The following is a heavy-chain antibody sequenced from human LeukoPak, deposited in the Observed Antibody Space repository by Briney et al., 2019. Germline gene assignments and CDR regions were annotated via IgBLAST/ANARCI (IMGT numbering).Heavy chain of an antibody. Sequence: PGGSLRLSCAASGFTFSSYGMHWVRQAPGKGLEWVTFIRYDGSNKFYADSVKGRFTISRDNAKNSLYLQMNSLRAEDTAVYYCARDSPNYYDSSGYYYGSPAHSNDYWGQGTLVTVSS. CDR2: IRYDGSNK. J-gene: IGHJ4*02. D-gene: IGHD3-22*01. CDR3: ARDSPNYYDSSGYYYGSPAHSNDY. V-gene: IGHV3-30*02. CDR1: GFTFSSYG.